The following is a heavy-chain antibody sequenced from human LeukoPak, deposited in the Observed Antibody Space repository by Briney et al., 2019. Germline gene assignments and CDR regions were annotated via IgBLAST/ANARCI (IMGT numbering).Heavy chain of an antibody. Sequence: SETLSLTCTVSGGSISSSSYYWGWIRQPPGKGLEWIGSIYHSGSTNYNPSLKGRVTISVDKSKNQFSLKLSSVTAADTAVYYCASKGSSSSRYYFDYWGQGTLVTVSS. J-gene: IGHJ4*02. V-gene: IGHV4-39*07. CDR1: GGSISSSSYY. CDR2: IYHSGST. CDR3: ASKGSSSSRYYFDY. D-gene: IGHD2-2*01.